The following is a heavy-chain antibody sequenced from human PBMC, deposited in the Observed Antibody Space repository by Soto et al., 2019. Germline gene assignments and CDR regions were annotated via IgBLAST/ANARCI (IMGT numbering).Heavy chain of an antibody. CDR1: GGSISSYY. J-gene: IGHJ4*02. V-gene: IGHV4-59*08. Sequence: SETLSLTCTVSGGSISSYYWSWIRQPPGKGLEWIGYIYYSGSTNYNPSLKSRVTISVDTSKNQFSLRLSSVTAADSAVYYCARVETTHYDSSGYFDYWGQGTLVTVSS. CDR2: IYYSGST. D-gene: IGHD3-22*01. CDR3: ARVETTHYDSSGYFDY.